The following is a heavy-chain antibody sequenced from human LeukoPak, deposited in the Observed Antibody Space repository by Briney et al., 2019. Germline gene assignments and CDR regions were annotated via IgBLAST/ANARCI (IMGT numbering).Heavy chain of an antibody. J-gene: IGHJ4*02. V-gene: IGHV3-48*03. CDR2: ISSSGSTI. D-gene: IGHD3-10*01. CDR1: GFTFSSYE. Sequence: GGSLRLSCAASGFTFSSYEMNWVRQAPGKGLEWVAYISSSGSTISHADSVKGRFTISRDNAKNSVYLQMNSLRVEDTAVYFCAREGDYYASGSYGLWGQGALVTVSS. CDR3: AREGDYYASGSYGL.